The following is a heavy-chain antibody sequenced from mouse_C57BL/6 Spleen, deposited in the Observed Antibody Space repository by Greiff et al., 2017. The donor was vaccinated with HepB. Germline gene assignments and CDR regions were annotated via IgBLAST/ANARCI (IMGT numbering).Heavy chain of an antibody. J-gene: IGHJ4*01. CDR2: INPGSGGT. V-gene: IGHV1-54*01. Sequence: VKLQESGAELVRPGTSVKVSCKASGYAFTNYLIEWVKQRPGQGLEWIGVINPGSGGTNYNEKFKGKATLTADKSSSTAYMQLSSLTSEDSAVYFCARQLRLALSMDYWGQGTSVTVSS. CDR1: GYAFTNYL. CDR3: ARQLRLALSMDY. D-gene: IGHD3-2*02.